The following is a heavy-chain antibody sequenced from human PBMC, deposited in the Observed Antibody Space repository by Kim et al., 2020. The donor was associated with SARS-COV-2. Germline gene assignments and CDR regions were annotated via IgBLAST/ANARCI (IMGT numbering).Heavy chain of an antibody. CDR2: INHSGST. CDR3: ARGGGVVLFYYYYGMGV. CDR1: GGSFSGYY. D-gene: IGHD2-15*01. J-gene: IGHJ6*02. V-gene: IGHV4-34*01. Sequence: SETLSLTCAVYGGSFSGYYWSWIRQPPGKGLEWIGEINHSGSTNYNPSLKSRVTISVDTSKNQFSLKLGPVTAADTAVYYCARGGGVVLFYYYYGMGVWGRGTTVTVSS.